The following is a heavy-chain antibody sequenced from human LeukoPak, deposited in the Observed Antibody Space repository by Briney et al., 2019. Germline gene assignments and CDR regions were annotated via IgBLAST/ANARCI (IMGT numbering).Heavy chain of an antibody. CDR2: IYYSGRT. CDR1: GGSISSSSYY. Sequence: KPSETLSLTCTVSGGSISSSSYYWAWIRQSPGKGLEWIGSIYYSGRTFYNPSLKSRLTISADTSKNQFSLTLTSVNAADTAVYYCARRDIVATIDSWGQGTLVTVSS. D-gene: IGHD5-12*01. J-gene: IGHJ4*02. CDR3: ARRDIVATIDS. V-gene: IGHV4-39*01.